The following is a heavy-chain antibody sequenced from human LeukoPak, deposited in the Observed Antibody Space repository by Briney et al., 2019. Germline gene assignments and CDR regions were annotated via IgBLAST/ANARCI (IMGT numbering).Heavy chain of an antibody. Sequence: GGSLRLSCAASGFTFSSYSMNWVRQAPGKGLEWVSFISSSSSYIYYADSMKGRFTISRDNAKNSLYLQMNSLRAEDTAVYYCARDSKGGQGSSWYYFDYWGQGTLVTVSS. D-gene: IGHD6-13*01. CDR2: ISSSSSYI. CDR1: GFTFSSYS. CDR3: ARDSKGGQGSSWYYFDY. V-gene: IGHV3-21*01. J-gene: IGHJ4*02.